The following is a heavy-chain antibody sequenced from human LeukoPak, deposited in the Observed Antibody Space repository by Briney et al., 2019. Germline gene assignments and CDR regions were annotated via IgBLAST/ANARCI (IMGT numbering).Heavy chain of an antibody. CDR3: ARESGFYGSGSRY. D-gene: IGHD3-10*01. J-gene: IGHJ4*02. V-gene: IGHV1-8*01. Sequence: ASVKVSCKASGYTFTSYDINWVRQAPGQGLEWMGWMNPNSGNTGYAQKFQGRVTMTRNPSISTAYMELSSLRSEDTAVYYCARESGFYGSGSRYWGQGTLVTVSS. CDR2: MNPNSGNT. CDR1: GYTFTSYD.